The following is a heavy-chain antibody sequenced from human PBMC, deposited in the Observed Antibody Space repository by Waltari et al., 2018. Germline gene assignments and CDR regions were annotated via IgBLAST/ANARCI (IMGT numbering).Heavy chain of an antibody. CDR2: IRYDGSDK. D-gene: IGHD2-2*01. J-gene: IGHJ4*02. CDR3: ASGGKIVVVPADY. V-gene: IGHV3-30*02. Sequence: QAQLVESGGGVVHPGGSLRLSCTASGFSFRSYGMHWVRQTPGKGLELVAFIRYDGSDKYYADSVKGRFTISRDTSKNTLYLQMNSLRSEDTAVYYCASGGKIVVVPADYWGQGTLVTVSS. CDR1: GFSFRSYG.